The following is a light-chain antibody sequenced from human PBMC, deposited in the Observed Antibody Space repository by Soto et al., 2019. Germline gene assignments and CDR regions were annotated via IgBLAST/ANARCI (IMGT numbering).Light chain of an antibody. V-gene: IGKV3-20*01. Sequence: ELVLTQSPGTLSLSPGERATLSCRASQSVSSSYLAWYQQKTGQAPRLLIYGASSRATGIPDRFSGSGSGTDFTLTISRLEPEDFAVYYCQQYGSSPYTFGQGTKLEIK. CDR2: GAS. CDR3: QQYGSSPYT. CDR1: QSVSSSY. J-gene: IGKJ2*01.